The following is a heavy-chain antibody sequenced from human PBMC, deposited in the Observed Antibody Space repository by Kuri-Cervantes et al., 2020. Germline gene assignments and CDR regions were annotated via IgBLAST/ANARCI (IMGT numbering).Heavy chain of an antibody. D-gene: IGHD3-22*01. CDR2: ISSSSSTI. CDR1: GFTFSSYS. V-gene: IGHV3-48*01. J-gene: IGHJ4*02. CDR3: AKLPYYYDSSGEIGVSYYFDY. Sequence: GESLKISCAASGFTFSSYSMNWVRQAPGKGLEWVSYISSSSSTIYYADSVKGRFTISRDNSKNTLYLQMNSLRAEDAAVYYCAKLPYYYDSSGEIGVSYYFDYWGQGTLVTVSS.